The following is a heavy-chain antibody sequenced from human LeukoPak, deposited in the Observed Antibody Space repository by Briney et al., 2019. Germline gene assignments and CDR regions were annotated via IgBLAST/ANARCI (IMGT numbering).Heavy chain of an antibody. CDR1: GYTFTSYG. D-gene: IGHD5-18*01. V-gene: IGHV1-18*01. CDR2: ISAYNGNT. J-gene: IGHJ5*02. Sequence: ASVKVSCKASGYTFTSYGISWVRQAPGQGLEWMGWISAYNGNTNYAQKLQGRVTMTTDTSTSTAYVELRSLRSDDTAVYYCARDTAMEPGWFDPWGQGTLVTVSS. CDR3: ARDTAMEPGWFDP.